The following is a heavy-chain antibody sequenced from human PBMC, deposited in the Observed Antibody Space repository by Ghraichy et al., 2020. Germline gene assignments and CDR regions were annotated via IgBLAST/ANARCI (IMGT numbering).Heavy chain of an antibody. CDR3: ARADSSGYYYGRRSSLYFDY. V-gene: IGHV4-34*01. CDR2: INHSGST. CDR1: GGSFSGYY. D-gene: IGHD3-22*01. Sequence: GSLSLTCAVYGGSFSGYYWSWIRQPPGKGLEWIGEINHSGSTNYNPSLKSRVTISVDTSKNQFSLKLSSVTAADTAVYYCARADSSGYYYGRRSSLYFDYWGQGTLVTVSS. J-gene: IGHJ4*02.